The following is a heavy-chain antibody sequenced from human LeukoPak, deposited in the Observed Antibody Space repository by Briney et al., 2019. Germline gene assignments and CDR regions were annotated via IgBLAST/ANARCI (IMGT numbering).Heavy chain of an antibody. CDR2: INSDGSNT. D-gene: IGHD7-27*01. V-gene: IGHV3-74*01. J-gene: IGHJ4*02. CDR3: ARVSGDLDY. CDR1: GFTFSSFA. Sequence: GGSLRLSCAASGFTFSSFAMHWVRQAPGKGLVWVSRINSDGSNTIYADSVKGRFTISRDNAKKTLYLQMNSLRAEDTAVYYCARVSGDLDYWGQGTLVTVSS.